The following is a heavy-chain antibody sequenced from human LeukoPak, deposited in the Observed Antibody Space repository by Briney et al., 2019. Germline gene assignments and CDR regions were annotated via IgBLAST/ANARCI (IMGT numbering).Heavy chain of an antibody. D-gene: IGHD3-22*01. J-gene: IGHJ3*02. V-gene: IGHV4-39*01. CDR3: ARHKTYYYDSSGPTWGAFDI. CDR1: GVSISSSSYY. Sequence: PSETLSLTCTVSGVSISSSSYYWGWIRQPPGKGLEWIGSIYYSGSTYYNPSLKSRVTISVDTSKNQFSLKLSSVTAADTAVCYCARHKTYYYDSSGPTWGAFDIWGQGTMVIVSS. CDR2: IYYSGST.